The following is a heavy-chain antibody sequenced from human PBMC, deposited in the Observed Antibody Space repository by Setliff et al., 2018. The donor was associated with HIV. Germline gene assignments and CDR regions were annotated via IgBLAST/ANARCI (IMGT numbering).Heavy chain of an antibody. Sequence: PGGSLRLSCAASGFTFNNYWISWVRQAPGKGLEWVADINEDGSNKYYVDSVKGRFTISRDNAKNSRYLQMDSLRVEDTAVYYCARYSGSTEGASVPGFWGQGTMVTVSS. D-gene: IGHD1-26*01. CDR1: GFTFNNYW. CDR2: INEDGSNK. J-gene: IGHJ4*02. CDR3: ARYSGSTEGASVPGF. V-gene: IGHV3-7*01.